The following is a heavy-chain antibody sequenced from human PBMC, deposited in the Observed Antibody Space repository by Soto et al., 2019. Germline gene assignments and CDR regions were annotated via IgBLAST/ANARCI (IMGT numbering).Heavy chain of an antibody. CDR1: GYTFTSYD. D-gene: IGHD2-15*01. V-gene: IGHV1-8*01. J-gene: IGHJ4*02. CDR3: ARVKRVVVVAADVLTYFDY. Sequence: ASVKVSCKASGYTFTSYDINWVRQATGQGLEWMGWMNPNSGNTGYAQKFQGRVTMTRNTSISTAYMELSSLRSEDTAVYYCARVKRVVVVAADVLTYFDYWGQGTLVTVSS. CDR2: MNPNSGNT.